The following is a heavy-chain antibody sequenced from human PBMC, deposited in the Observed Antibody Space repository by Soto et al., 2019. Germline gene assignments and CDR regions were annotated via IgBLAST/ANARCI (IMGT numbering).Heavy chain of an antibody. Sequence: QVQLVQSGAEVKKTGSSVKVSCKASGGMFSTFGFSWVRQAPGQGPEWIGGIIPILTTPNYAERFQGRVTIVADEFTTTVYMELSSLRSEDTAMYYCATSVGIAATGEDGLDVWGQGTSVTVSS. V-gene: IGHV1-69*01. CDR3: ATSVGIAATGEDGLDV. D-gene: IGHD6-13*01. J-gene: IGHJ6*02. CDR2: IIPILTTP. CDR1: GGMFSTFG.